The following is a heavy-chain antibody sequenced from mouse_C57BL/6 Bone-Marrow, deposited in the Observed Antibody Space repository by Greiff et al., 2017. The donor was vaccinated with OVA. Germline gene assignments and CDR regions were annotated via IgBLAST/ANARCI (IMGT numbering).Heavy chain of an antibody. D-gene: IGHD2-4*01. J-gene: IGHJ3*01. V-gene: IGHV1-81*01. CDR2: IYPRSGNT. CDR1: GYTFTSYG. CDR3: ARGDYDRTY. Sequence: QVQLKQSGAELARPGASVKLSCKASGYTFTSYGISWVKQRTGQGLEWIGEIYPRSGNTYYNEKFKGKATLTADKSSSTAYMELRSLTSEDSAVYFCARGDYDRTYWGQGTLVTVSA.